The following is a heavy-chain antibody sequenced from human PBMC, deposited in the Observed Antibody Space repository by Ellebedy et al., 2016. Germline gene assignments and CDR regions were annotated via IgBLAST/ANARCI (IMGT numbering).Heavy chain of an antibody. Sequence: SETLSLTCTVSGGSISSYYRSWIRQPPGKGLEWIGYIYYSGSTNYNPSLKSRVTISVDTSKNQFSLKLSSVTAADTAVYYCARRDYGALDYWGQGTLVTVSS. CDR1: GGSISSYY. V-gene: IGHV4-59*01. CDR3: ARRDYGALDY. D-gene: IGHD3-16*01. CDR2: IYYSGST. J-gene: IGHJ4*02.